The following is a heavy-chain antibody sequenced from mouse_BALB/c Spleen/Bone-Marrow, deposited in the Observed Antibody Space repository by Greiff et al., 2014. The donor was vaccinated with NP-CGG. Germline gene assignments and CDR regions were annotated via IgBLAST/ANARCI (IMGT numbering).Heavy chain of an antibody. D-gene: IGHD2-1*01. CDR2: ISYSGST. CDR1: GDSITSGY. Sequence: EVQVVESGPSLVKPSQTLSLTCSVTGDSITSGYWNWIRKFPGNKLEYMGYISYSGSTYYNPSLKSRISITRDTSKNQYYLQLNSVTTEDTATYYCARSRDYYGNALDYSGQGTTLTVSS. J-gene: IGHJ2*01. V-gene: IGHV3-8*02. CDR3: ARSRDYYGNALDY.